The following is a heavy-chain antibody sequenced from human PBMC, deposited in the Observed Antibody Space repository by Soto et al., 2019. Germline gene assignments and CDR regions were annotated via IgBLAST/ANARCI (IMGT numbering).Heavy chain of an antibody. D-gene: IGHD4-17*01. V-gene: IGHV4-59*01. CDR1: GGSISSYS. J-gene: IGHJ4*02. Sequence: SETLSLTCTVSGGSISSYSWSWIRQPPGKGLEWIGYIYHSGSTYYNPSLKSRVTISVDRSKNQFSLKLSSVTAADTAVYYCARRYGASFDYWGQGTLVTVS. CDR2: IYHSGST. CDR3: ARRYGASFDY.